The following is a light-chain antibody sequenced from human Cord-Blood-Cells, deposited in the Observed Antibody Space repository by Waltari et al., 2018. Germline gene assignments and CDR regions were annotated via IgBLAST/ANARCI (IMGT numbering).Light chain of an antibody. CDR3: HQSSSFPLT. CDR1: QSISSY. CDR2: AAS. J-gene: IGKJ4*01. V-gene: IGKV1-39*01. Sequence: DIQMTQSPSSLSASVGDRVTITCRASQSISSYLNWYQQKPGKAPKLLIYAASSLQSGVPSRFSGSGSGADFTLTISSLQPEDFATYYCHQSSSFPLTFGGGTKVEIK.